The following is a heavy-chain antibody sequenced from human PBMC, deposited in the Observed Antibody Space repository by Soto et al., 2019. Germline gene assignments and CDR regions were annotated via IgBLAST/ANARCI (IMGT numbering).Heavy chain of an antibody. D-gene: IGHD3-22*01. CDR2: ISAYNGNT. CDR1: GYTFTSYG. Sequence: ASVKVSCKAIGYTFTSYGISWVRQAPGQGLEWMGWISAYNGNTNYAQKLQGRVTMTTDTSTSTAYMELRSLRSDDTAVYYCARVRDYYDSSGYYVDYWGQGTLVTVSS. CDR3: ARVRDYYDSSGYYVDY. V-gene: IGHV1-18*01. J-gene: IGHJ4*02.